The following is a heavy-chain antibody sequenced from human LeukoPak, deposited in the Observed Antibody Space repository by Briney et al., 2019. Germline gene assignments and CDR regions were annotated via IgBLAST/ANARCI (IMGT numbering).Heavy chain of an antibody. CDR3: AAAWELLPDAFDI. V-gene: IGHV3-53*01. CDR2: IYSGGST. Sequence: GGSLRLSCAASGFTVSSNYMSWVRQAPGKGLEWVSVIYSGGSTYYADSVKGRFTISRDNSKNTLYLQMNSLRAEDTAVYYCAAAWELLPDAFDIWGQGTMVTVSS. J-gene: IGHJ3*02. CDR1: GFTVSSNY. D-gene: IGHD1-26*01.